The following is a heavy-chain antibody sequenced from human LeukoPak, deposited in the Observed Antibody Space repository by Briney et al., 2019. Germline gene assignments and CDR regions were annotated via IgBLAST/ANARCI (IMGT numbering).Heavy chain of an antibody. J-gene: IGHJ4*02. D-gene: IGHD3-22*01. V-gene: IGHV3-11*01. CDR2: ISSSGSTI. Sequence: GGSLRLSCAAPGFTFSDYYMSWIRQAPGKGLEWVSYISSSGSTIYYADSVKGRFTISRDNAKNSLYLQMNSLRAEDTAVYYCARDLMIAEVHYWGQGTLVTVPS. CDR3: ARDLMIAEVHY. CDR1: GFTFSDYY.